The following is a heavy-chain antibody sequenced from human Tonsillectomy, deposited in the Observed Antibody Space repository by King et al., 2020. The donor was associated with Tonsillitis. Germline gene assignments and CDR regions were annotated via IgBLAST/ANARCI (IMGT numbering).Heavy chain of an antibody. Sequence: VQLVESGGGLVQPGGSLRLSCAASGFTFSSYAMSWVRQAPGKGLEWVSVIYSGGSSTYYADSVKGRFTISRDDSKNTLYLQLNSLRAEDTAVYYSAKDHYYHSSGYYYHYWGQGTLVTVSS. J-gene: IGHJ4*02. CDR2: IYSGGSST. CDR3: AKDHYYHSSGYYYHY. V-gene: IGHV3-23*03. D-gene: IGHD3-22*01. CDR1: GFTFSSYA.